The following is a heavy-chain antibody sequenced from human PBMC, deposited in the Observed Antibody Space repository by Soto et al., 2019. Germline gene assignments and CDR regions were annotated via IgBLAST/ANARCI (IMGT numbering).Heavy chain of an antibody. J-gene: IGHJ4*02. V-gene: IGHV3-33*01. CDR2: IWYDGSNK. D-gene: IGHD1-26*01. CDR3: AREWSSGSPEY. Sequence: QVQLVESGGGVVQPGRSLSLSCAASGFTFSSYGMHWVRQAPGKGLEWVAVIWYDGSNKYYADSVKGRFTISRDNYKNTLYLQMNSLRAEDTAVYYCAREWSSGSPEYWGQGTLVTV. CDR1: GFTFSSYG.